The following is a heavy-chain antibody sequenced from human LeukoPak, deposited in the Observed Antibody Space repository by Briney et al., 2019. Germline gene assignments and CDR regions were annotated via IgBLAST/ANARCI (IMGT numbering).Heavy chain of an antibody. D-gene: IGHD3-3*01. CDR2: INSDGSST. CDR3: ARDPSVWSGYSDWFDP. CDR1: GFTFSSYW. J-gene: IGHJ5*02. Sequence: PVGFLRLSCAASGFTFSSYWMHWVRQAPGKGLVWVSRINSDGSSTSYADSVKGRFTISRDNAKSTLYLQMNSLRAEDTAVYYRARDPSVWSGYSDWFDPWGQGTLVTVSS. V-gene: IGHV3-74*01.